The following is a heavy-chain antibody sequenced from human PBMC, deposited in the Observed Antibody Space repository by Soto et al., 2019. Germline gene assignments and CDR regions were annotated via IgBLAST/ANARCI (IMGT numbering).Heavy chain of an antibody. V-gene: IGHV3-49*03. J-gene: IGHJ3*02. CDR3: TRGYSSSWIRVDAFDI. Sequence: GGSLRLSCTASGFTFGDYAMSWFRQAPGKGLEWVGFIRRKAYGGTTEYAGSVKSRFTISRDDFKSIAYLQMNSLKTEDTAVYYCTRGYSSSWIRVDAFDIWGQGTMVTVSS. CDR2: IRRKAYGGTT. CDR1: GFTFGDYA. D-gene: IGHD6-13*01.